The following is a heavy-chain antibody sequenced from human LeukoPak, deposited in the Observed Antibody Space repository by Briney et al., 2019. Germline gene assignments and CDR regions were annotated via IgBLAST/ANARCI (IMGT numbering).Heavy chain of an antibody. CDR3: ARDKRGLIRDDAFDI. V-gene: IGHV3-30*04. CDR2: ISYDGSNK. D-gene: IGHD6-19*01. CDR1: GFTFSSYA. J-gene: IGHJ3*02. Sequence: GGSLRLSCAASGFTFSSYAMHWVRQAPGKGLEWVAVISYDGSNKYYADSVKGRFTISRDNSKNTLYLQMNSLRAEDTAVYYRARDKRGLIRDDAFDIWGQGTMVTVSS.